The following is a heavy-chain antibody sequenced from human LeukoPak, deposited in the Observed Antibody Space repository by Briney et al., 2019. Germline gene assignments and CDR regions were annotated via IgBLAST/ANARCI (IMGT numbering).Heavy chain of an antibody. J-gene: IGHJ5*02. CDR2: ISGGGDYT. CDR1: GFTFSSYW. V-gene: IGHV3-23*01. Sequence: GGALRLSCAASGFTFSSYWMSWVRQAPGKGLEWVSAISGGGDYTYYADSVKGRFTISRDNSKNTLYLEMNSLRAEDTAVYYCANGYCTGGSCRTHYNWFDPWGQGTLVTVSS. D-gene: IGHD2-15*01. CDR3: ANGYCTGGSCRTHYNWFDP.